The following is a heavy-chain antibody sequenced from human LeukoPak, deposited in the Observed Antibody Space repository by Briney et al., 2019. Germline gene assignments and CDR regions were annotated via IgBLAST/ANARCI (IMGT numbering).Heavy chain of an antibody. V-gene: IGHV1-46*01. CDR3: ARDGATDGMDV. J-gene: IGHJ6*02. Sequence: ASVKVSCKASGYTFTSYYINWVRQAPGQGLERMGITNPSGGSTSYAQKFQDRVAMTRDTSTSTVYMELSSLRSEDTAVYYCARDGATDGMDVWGQGTTVTVSS. CDR1: GYTFTSYY. CDR2: TNPSGGST. D-gene: IGHD3-16*01.